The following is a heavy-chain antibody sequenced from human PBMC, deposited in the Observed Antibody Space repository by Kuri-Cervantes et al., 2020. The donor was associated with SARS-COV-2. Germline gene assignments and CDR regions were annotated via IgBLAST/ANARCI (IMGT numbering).Heavy chain of an antibody. Sequence: GSLRLSCAVYGGSFSGYYWSWIRQPPGKGLEWIGEINHSGSTNYNPSLKSRVTISVDTSKNQFSLKLSSVTAADTAVYYCARDTFPLLRGGDYFDYWGQGTLVTVSS. CDR2: INHSGST. D-gene: IGHD2/OR15-2a*01. J-gene: IGHJ4*02. CDR1: GGSFSGYY. CDR3: ARDTFPLLRGGDYFDY. V-gene: IGHV4-34*01.